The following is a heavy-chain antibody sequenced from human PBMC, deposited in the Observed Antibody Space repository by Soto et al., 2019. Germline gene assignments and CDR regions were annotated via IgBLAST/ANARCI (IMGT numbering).Heavy chain of an antibody. D-gene: IGHD3-10*01. Sequence: EVQLVESGGGLVKPGVSLRLSGAASGFTFSKSWMSWVRQVPGKGLEWVGRIKSKADGGTTGYVAPVTGRFTISRDDSKNTVYLQMNSLKTEDHAVYYCTNSADYNYGMDVWGQVTAVTVSS. CDR3: TNSADYNYGMDV. CDR1: GFTFSKSW. CDR2: IKSKADGGTT. J-gene: IGHJ6*02. V-gene: IGHV3-15*01.